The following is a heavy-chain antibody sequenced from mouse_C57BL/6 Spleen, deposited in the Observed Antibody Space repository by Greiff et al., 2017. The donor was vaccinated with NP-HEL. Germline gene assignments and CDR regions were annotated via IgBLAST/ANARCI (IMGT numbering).Heavy chain of an antibody. CDR1: GFTFSDYG. V-gene: IGHV5-17*01. CDR3: ASGVYYGSTWFAY. CDR2: ISSGSSTI. D-gene: IGHD1-1*01. J-gene: IGHJ3*01. Sequence: EVMLVESGGGLVKPGGSLKLSCAASGFTFSDYGMHWVRQAPEKGLEWVAYISSGSSTIYYADTVKGRFTISRDNAKNTLFLQMTSLRSEDTAMYYCASGVYYGSTWFAYWGQGTLVTVSA.